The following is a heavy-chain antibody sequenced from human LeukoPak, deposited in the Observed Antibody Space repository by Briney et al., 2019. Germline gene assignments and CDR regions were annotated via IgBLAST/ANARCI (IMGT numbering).Heavy chain of an antibody. CDR1: ARSISSSSYF. Sequence: SETLSLTCTVSARSISSSSYFWGWIRQPPGKGLEWIGSIYYSGSTYYNPSLESRVTISVDTSKNQFSLKLNSLTAADTDVYYCARHGGLKYGGYEKRFDYWGQGTLVTVSS. CDR3: ARHGGLKYGGYEKRFDY. V-gene: IGHV4-39*01. J-gene: IGHJ4*02. D-gene: IGHD5-12*01. CDR2: IYYSGST.